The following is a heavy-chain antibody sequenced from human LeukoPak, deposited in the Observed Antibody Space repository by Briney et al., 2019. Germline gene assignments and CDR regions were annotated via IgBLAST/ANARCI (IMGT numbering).Heavy chain of an antibody. CDR1: GFTFSSYS. CDR3: ARLLSVDV. J-gene: IGHJ6*04. V-gene: IGHV3-21*01. D-gene: IGHD2-15*01. Sequence: PGGSLRLSCAASGFTFSSYSMYWVRQAPGKGLEWVSSISSSSTHLYHADSVKGRFAISRDNAKNSLYLQMNSLRVEDTAVYYCARLLSVDVWGKGTTVIVSS. CDR2: ISSSSTHL.